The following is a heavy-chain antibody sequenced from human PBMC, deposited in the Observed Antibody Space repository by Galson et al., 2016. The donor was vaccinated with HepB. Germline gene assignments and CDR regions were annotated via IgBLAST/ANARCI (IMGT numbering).Heavy chain of an antibody. V-gene: IGHV3-23*01. CDR3: ANIHYGSGSYYQFDY. CDR2: ISDSGGNT. J-gene: IGHJ4*02. Sequence: SLRLSCAVSGFTFRSYAMSWVRQAPGKGLEWVSAISDSGGNTLYADSVKGRFTISRDNSKSTLFMQMNSLRAEDMAIYYCANIHYGSGSYYQFDYWGQGTLVTVSS. D-gene: IGHD3-22*01. CDR1: GFTFRSYA.